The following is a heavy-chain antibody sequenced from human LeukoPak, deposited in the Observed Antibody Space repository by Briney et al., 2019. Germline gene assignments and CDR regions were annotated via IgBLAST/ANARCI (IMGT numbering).Heavy chain of an antibody. Sequence: SETLSLTCTVSGGSISSNSYSWGWLRQPPVKGLEWIGSIYYSGSTYYNPSLKSRVTISGDTSKNQFSLKLSSVTAADTAVYYCARGAWYGSGSYGFDPWGQGTLVIVSS. J-gene: IGHJ5*02. CDR1: GGSISSNSYS. CDR2: IYYSGST. CDR3: ARGAWYGSGSYGFDP. V-gene: IGHV4-39*01. D-gene: IGHD3-10*01.